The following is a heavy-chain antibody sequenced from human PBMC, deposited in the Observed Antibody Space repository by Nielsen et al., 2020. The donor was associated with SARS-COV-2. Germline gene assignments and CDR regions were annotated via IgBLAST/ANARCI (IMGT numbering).Heavy chain of an antibody. CDR3: ARPANDFWSGYYAGSYYYYGMDV. CDR2: IWYDGSNK. Sequence: WIRQPPGKGLEWVAVIWYDGSNKYYADSVKGRFTISRDNSKNTLYLQMNSLRAEDTAVYYCARPANDFWSGYYAGSYYYYGMDVWGQGTTVTVSS. V-gene: IGHV3-33*01. D-gene: IGHD3-3*01. J-gene: IGHJ6*02.